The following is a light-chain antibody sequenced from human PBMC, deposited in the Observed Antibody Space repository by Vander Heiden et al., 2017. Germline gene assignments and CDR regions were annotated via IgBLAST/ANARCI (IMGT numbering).Light chain of an antibody. CDR1: SSNIRAGHD. CDR2: GNS. Sequence: QSVLTQPPSVSGAPGQRVTISCTGSSSNIRAGHDVHWYQQLPGTAPKLPIYGNSNRPSGVPDRFSGSKSGTSASLAITGLQAEDEADYYCQSYDSSLSGPVVFGGGTKLTVL. CDR3: QSYDSSLSGPVV. J-gene: IGLJ2*01. V-gene: IGLV1-40*01.